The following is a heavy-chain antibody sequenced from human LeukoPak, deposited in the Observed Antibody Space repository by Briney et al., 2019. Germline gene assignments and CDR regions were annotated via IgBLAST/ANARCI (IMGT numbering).Heavy chain of an antibody. J-gene: IGHJ4*02. D-gene: IGHD6-13*01. Sequence: SETLSLTCTVSGGSMNSYYWTWIRQPPGKGLEWIGYFYHIGNTNDNPSLKSRVTISMDTSRNQFSLKLRSVTAADTAVYYCARAGYTSNWHFDYWGQGALVTVSS. CDR2: FYHIGNT. CDR1: GGSMNSYY. CDR3: ARAGYTSNWHFDY. V-gene: IGHV4-59*01.